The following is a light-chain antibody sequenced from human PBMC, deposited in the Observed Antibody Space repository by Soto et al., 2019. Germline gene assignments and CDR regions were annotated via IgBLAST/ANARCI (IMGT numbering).Light chain of an antibody. CDR1: QSIGNS. CDR3: RQRYNWPLT. Sequence: TVLTQSPATLPLSPGERATLSCTASQSIGNSLGWFQQKPGQAPILLIDDAFNRATGIPARFTGSGSGSDFTLTISSLEPEDFGVYYCRQRYNWPLTVGGGTKVEIK. V-gene: IGKV3-11*01. J-gene: IGKJ4*01. CDR2: DAF.